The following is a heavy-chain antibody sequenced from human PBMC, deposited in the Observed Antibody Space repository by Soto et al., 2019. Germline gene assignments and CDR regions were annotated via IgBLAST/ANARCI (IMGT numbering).Heavy chain of an antibody. V-gene: IGHV5-51*01. Sequence: PGESLKISCKGSGYSFTSYWIVWVRQMPGKGLEWMGIIYPGDSDTRYSPSFQGQVTISADKSISTAYLQWSSLKASDTAMYYCARHKKYSSSLYYYYGMDVWGQGTTVTVPS. D-gene: IGHD6-6*01. CDR2: IYPGDSDT. CDR1: GYSFTSYW. J-gene: IGHJ6*02. CDR3: ARHKKYSSSLYYYYGMDV.